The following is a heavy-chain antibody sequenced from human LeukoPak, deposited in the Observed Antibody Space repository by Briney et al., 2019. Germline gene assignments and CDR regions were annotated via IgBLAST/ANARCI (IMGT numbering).Heavy chain of an antibody. CDR2: IWYDGSKT. CDR1: GFTFSSYS. Sequence: PGGSLRLSCAASGFTFSSYSMNWVRQAPGKGLEWVALIWYDGSKTYYADSVKGRFTISRDNSKNTLSLQMNSLRAEDTAVYYCARLMGSYLDYWGQGTLVTVSS. J-gene: IGHJ4*02. V-gene: IGHV3-33*08. CDR3: ARLMGSYLDY. D-gene: IGHD3-10*01.